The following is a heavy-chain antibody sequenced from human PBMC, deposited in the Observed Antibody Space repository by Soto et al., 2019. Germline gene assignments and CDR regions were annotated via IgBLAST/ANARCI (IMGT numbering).Heavy chain of an antibody. D-gene: IGHD2-15*01. J-gene: IGHJ6*02. Sequence: SLRLSCAASGFTFSSYGMHWVRQAPGKGLEWVAVISYDGSNTYYADSVKGRFTISRDNSKNTLYLQMNSLRAEDTAVYYCAKEGCSGGSCYLYYYYYYGMDVWGQGTTVTVSS. CDR2: ISYDGSNT. CDR1: GFTFSSYG. V-gene: IGHV3-30*18. CDR3: AKEGCSGGSCYLYYYYYYGMDV.